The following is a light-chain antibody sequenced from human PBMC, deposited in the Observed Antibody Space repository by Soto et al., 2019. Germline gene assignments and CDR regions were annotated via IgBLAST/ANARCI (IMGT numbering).Light chain of an antibody. J-gene: IGLJ1*01. CDR2: GNR. Sequence: QSVLTQPPSVSGAPGQRVTISCTGNSSNIGAGYDVHWYQQLPGRAPKLLIFGNRNRPSGVPDRFSGSKSGSSASLAITGLQAEDEADYYCCSYASSSSYVFGTGTKGTVL. V-gene: IGLV1-40*01. CDR1: SSNIGAGYD. CDR3: CSYASSSSYV.